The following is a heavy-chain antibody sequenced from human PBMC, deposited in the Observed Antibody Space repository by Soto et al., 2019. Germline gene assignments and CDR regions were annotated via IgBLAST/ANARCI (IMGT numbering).Heavy chain of an antibody. CDR2: ISAYNGNT. J-gene: IGHJ3*02. CDR1: GYTFTSYC. D-gene: IGHD4-17*01. Sequence: ASVKVSCKASGYTFTSYCISWVRQAPGQGLDWMGWISAYNGNTNYAQKLQGRVTMTTDTSTSTAYMELRSLRSDDTAVYYCARDRWIRGPVTTIYDALDIWGQGTMVTVSS. V-gene: IGHV1-18*01. CDR3: ARDRWIRGPVTTIYDALDI.